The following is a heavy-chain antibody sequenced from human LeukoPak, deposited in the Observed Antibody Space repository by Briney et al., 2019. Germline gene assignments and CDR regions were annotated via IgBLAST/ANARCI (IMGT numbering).Heavy chain of an antibody. J-gene: IGHJ4*02. CDR3: AGGSGWTTTY. CDR1: GFTVSSNY. V-gene: IGHV3-7*04. Sequence: GGPLRLSCAASGFTVSSNYMTWVRQAPGKGLEWVGNIKQDGSEKFYVDSVRGRFTISRDNTKNSLYLQMDSVRVEDTAVYYCAGGSGWTTTYWGQGTLVTVSS. CDR2: IKQDGSEK. D-gene: IGHD3-22*01.